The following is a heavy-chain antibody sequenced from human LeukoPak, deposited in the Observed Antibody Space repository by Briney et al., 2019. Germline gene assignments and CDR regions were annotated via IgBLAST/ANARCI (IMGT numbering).Heavy chain of an antibody. V-gene: IGHV4-59*01. CDR1: GGSISSYY. CDR2: IYYSGST. D-gene: IGHD3-22*01. Sequence: PSETLSLTCTVSGGSISSYYWSWIRQPPGKGLEWIGYIYYSGSTNYNPSLKSRVTISVDTSKNQFSLKLSSVTAADTAVYYCARGGEDSSGYYPNWFDPWGQRTLVTVSS. J-gene: IGHJ5*02. CDR3: ARGGEDSSGYYPNWFDP.